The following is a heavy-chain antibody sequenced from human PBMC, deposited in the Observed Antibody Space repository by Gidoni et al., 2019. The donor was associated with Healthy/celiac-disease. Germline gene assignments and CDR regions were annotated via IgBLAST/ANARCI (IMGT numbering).Heavy chain of an antibody. CDR3: ARVGCSSTSCYGAFDI. CDR2: IKQDGSEK. Sequence: EVQLVESGGGLVQPGGSLRLSCDASGFTFSSYWMIWVRQAQGKGLEWVANIKQDGSEKYYVDSVKGRFTISRDNAKNSLYLQMNSLRAEDTAVYYCARVGCSSTSCYGAFDIWGQGTMVTVSS. V-gene: IGHV3-7*01. CDR1: GFTFSSYW. D-gene: IGHD2-2*01. J-gene: IGHJ3*02.